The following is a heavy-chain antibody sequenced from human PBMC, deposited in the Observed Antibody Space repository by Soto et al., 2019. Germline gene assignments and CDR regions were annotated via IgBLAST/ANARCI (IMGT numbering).Heavy chain of an antibody. CDR3: ARSGNEYGSESYEYYFYYMDV. Sequence: QVQLVQSGAEVKKPGSSVKVSCTASGGTFSTYGISWVRQAPGQGLEWMGGIIPIFGTANYAQKFQGRVTITADESTITADTELSSLRSEDTGVYYRARSGNEYGSESYEYYFYYMDVWGKGTTVSVSS. D-gene: IGHD3-10*01. V-gene: IGHV1-69*01. CDR2: IIPIFGTA. J-gene: IGHJ6*03. CDR1: GGTFSTYG.